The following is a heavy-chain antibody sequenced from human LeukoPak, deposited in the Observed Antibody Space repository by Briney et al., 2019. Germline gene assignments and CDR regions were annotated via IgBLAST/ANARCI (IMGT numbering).Heavy chain of an antibody. V-gene: IGHV3-11*04. J-gene: IGHJ5*02. CDR2: IRSSGSTT. CDR1: GFTFSDYY. D-gene: IGHD3-10*01. CDR3: ARFFTMVRGARSWFDP. Sequence: GGPLRLSCAASGFTFSDYYMTRIRQAPGKGLEWVSYIRSSGSTTYYADSVKGRFTISRDNAKNSLYLQMNSLRAEDTAVYYCARFFTMVRGARSWFDPWGQGTLVTVSS.